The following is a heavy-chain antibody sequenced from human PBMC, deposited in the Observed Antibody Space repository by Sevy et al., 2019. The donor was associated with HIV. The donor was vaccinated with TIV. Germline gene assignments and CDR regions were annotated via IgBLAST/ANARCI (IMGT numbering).Heavy chain of an antibody. CDR1: GFTFSSYA. D-gene: IGHD1-20*01. Sequence: GGCLRLSCAASGFTFSSYAMSWVRQAPGKGLEWVSAISGSGGSTYYADSVKGRFTISRDNSKNTRYLQMNSLRAEDTAVYYCAKDVWHITTSHFDYWGQGTLVTVSS. CDR3: AKDVWHITTSHFDY. J-gene: IGHJ4*02. V-gene: IGHV3-23*01. CDR2: ISGSGGST.